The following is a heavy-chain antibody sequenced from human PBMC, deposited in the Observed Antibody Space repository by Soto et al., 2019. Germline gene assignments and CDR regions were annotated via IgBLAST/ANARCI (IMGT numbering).Heavy chain of an antibody. D-gene: IGHD5-12*01. CDR3: ARSTGSGFRPGTHRFNWFVP. Sequence: QVQLVQSGAEVKQPGSSVKVSCQASGVTFSSFAISWVRQAPGQGLEWMGGIIPIFRTPNYEQNFQGRVTITADESTSSVYMELSRLRSEDTAVYYCARSTGSGFRPGTHRFNWFVPWGQGTVVTVSS. CDR2: IIPIFRTP. CDR1: GVTFSSFA. V-gene: IGHV1-69*01. J-gene: IGHJ5*02.